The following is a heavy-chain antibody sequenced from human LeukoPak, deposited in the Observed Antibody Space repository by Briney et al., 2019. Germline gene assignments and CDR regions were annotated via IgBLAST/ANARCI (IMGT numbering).Heavy chain of an antibody. D-gene: IGHD1-26*01. V-gene: IGHV4-39*01. J-gene: IGHJ5*02. CDR3: ARQGGSYIWFDP. CDR1: GGSISSSTYY. CDR2: TYYTGRT. Sequence: PSETLSLTCTVSGGSISSSTYYWGWIRQPPGKGLEWIGSTYYTGRTYYNPSLKSRVTISVDTSKNQFSLRLRSVTAADTAVYYCARQGGSYIWFDPWGQGTLVTVSS.